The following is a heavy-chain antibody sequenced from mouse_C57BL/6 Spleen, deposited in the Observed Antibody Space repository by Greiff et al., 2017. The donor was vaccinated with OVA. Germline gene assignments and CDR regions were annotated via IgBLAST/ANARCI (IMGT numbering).Heavy chain of an antibody. V-gene: IGHV2-5*01. CDR1: GFSLTSYG. CDR3: AKNWGDGYYYFDY. D-gene: IGHD2-14*01. J-gene: IGHJ2*01. Sequence: QVQLQQSGPGLVQPSQSLSITCTVSGFSLTSYGVHWVRQSPGKGLEWLGVIWRGGSTDYNAAFMSRLSITKDNSKSQVFFKMNSLQADDTAIYYCAKNWGDGYYYFDYWGQGTTLTVSS. CDR2: IWRGGST.